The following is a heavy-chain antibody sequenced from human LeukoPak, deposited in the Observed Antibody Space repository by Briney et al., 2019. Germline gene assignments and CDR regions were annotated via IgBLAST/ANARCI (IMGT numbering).Heavy chain of an antibody. CDR2: ISSSSSYI. D-gene: IGHD2-2*01. CDR3: ARESPYCSSTSCYATYYYYGMDV. CDR1: GFTFSSYS. Sequence: GGPLRLSCAASGFTFSSYSMNWVRQAPGKGLEWVSSISSSSSYIYYADSVKGRFTISRDNAKNSLYLQMNSLRAEDTAVYYCARESPYCSSTSCYATYYYYGMDVWGQGTTVTVSS. V-gene: IGHV3-21*01. J-gene: IGHJ6*02.